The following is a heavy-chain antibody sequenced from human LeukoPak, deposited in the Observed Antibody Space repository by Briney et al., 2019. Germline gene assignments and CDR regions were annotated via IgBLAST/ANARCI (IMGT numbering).Heavy chain of an antibody. CDR2: VYYSGRT. J-gene: IGHJ4*02. Sequence: SETLSLTCTVSGASVSNYDWSWIRQPPGKGLEWIGYVYYSGRTNYNPSLESRVTISVDTSQNQFSLKLNSVTAADTAVYYCVREILYCSGGSCYRGPFDNWGQGTLVTVSA. CDR3: VREILYCSGGSCYRGPFDN. V-gene: IGHV4-59*02. CDR1: GASVSNYD. D-gene: IGHD2-15*01.